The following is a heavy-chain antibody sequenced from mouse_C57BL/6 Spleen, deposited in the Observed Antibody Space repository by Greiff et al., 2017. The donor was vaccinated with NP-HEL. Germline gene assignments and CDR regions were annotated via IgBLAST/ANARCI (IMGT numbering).Heavy chain of an antibody. CDR3: ARGGGSYAMDY. CDR1: GYTFTDYY. Sequence: VQLQQSGAELVRPGASVKLSCKASGYTFTDYYINWVKQRPGQGLEWIARIYPGSGNTYYNEKFKGKATLTAEKSSRTAYMQLSSLTSEDSAVYFCARGGGSYAMDYWGQGTSVTVSS. J-gene: IGHJ4*01. CDR2: IYPGSGNT. D-gene: IGHD1-1*02. V-gene: IGHV1-76*01.